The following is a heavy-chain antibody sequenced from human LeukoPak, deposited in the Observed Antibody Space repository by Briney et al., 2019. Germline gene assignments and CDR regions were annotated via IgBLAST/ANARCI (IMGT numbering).Heavy chain of an antibody. CDR3: ARGNYYDTSGYFRFRPFDY. Sequence: GGSLRLSCAASGFTFSDYYMSWIRQAPGKGLEWFSYITNSGSTIDYADSVKGRFTISRDNAKNSLYLQMNSLRAEDTAVYYCARGNYYDTSGYFRFRPFDYWGQGTLVTVSS. CDR1: GFTFSDYY. V-gene: IGHV3-11*01. D-gene: IGHD3-22*01. J-gene: IGHJ4*02. CDR2: ITNSGSTI.